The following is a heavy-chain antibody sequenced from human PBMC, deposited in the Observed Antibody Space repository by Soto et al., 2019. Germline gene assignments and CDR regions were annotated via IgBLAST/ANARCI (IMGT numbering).Heavy chain of an antibody. CDR3: ARGDCVGGTCYSLAGSFYYYMDV. CDR1: GFTFGNYW. J-gene: IGHJ6*03. V-gene: IGHV3-74*01. Sequence: EVQLVESGGGLVQPGGSLRLSCAASGFTFGNYWMYWVRQAPGKGLAWVSRINSDGSVSSYADSVKGRLTISRDNVKNTLYLQMDSLRVEDTAVYYCARGDCVGGTCYSLAGSFYYYMDVWGKGTTVTVFS. D-gene: IGHD2-15*01. CDR2: INSDGSVS.